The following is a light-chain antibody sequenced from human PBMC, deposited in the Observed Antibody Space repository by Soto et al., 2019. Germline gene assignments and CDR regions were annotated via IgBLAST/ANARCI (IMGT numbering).Light chain of an antibody. CDR2: DND. V-gene: IGLV1-51*01. Sequence: QSVLTQPPSVSVAPGQKVTISCSGSSSNIGNNYVFWYQQLPGTAPKLLIYDNDKRPSGIPDRFSGSKSGTSATLGITGLQTGDEADYYCATWDRSLSGGVFGGGTKVTVL. J-gene: IGLJ2*01. CDR3: ATWDRSLSGGV. CDR1: SSNIGNNY.